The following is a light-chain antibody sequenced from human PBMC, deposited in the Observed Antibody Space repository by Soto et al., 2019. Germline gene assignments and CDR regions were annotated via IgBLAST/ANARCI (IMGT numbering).Light chain of an antibody. CDR3: QQRNNWPLYT. CDR1: QSVDHY. CDR2: DAS. V-gene: IGKV3-11*01. Sequence: EIVLTQSPATLSLSPGERATLSCRASQSVDHYLAWYQQKPGQAPRLLIYDASNRATGIPARFSGSGSGTDFTLTISSLEPEDFAVYYCQQRNNWPLYTFGQGTKLEI. J-gene: IGKJ2*01.